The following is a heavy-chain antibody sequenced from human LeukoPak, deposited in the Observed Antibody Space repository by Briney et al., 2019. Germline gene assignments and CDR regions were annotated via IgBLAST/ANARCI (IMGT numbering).Heavy chain of an antibody. CDR1: GYTFTSYY. CDR3: ARAGHYYDSSGYYTPRYYFDY. J-gene: IGHJ4*02. D-gene: IGHD3-22*01. Sequence: ASVKVSCKASGYTFTSYYMHWVRQAPGQGLEWMGWINPNSGGTNYAQKFQGRVTMTRDTSISTAYMELSRLRSDDTAVYYCARAGHYYDSSGYYTPRYYFDYWGQGTLVTVSS. CDR2: INPNSGGT. V-gene: IGHV1-2*02.